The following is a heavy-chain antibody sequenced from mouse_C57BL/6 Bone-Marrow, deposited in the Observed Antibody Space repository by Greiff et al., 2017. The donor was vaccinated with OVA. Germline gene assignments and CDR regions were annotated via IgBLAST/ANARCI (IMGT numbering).Heavy chain of an antibody. Sequence: QVQLQQPGAELVKPGASVKMSCKASGYTFTSYWITWVKQRPGQGLEWVGDIYPGSGSTNYNEKFKSKATLTVDTSSSTAYMQLSSLTSEDSAVYYCARDDYDGYYFDYWGQGTTLTVSS. V-gene: IGHV1-55*01. CDR3: ARDDYDGYYFDY. J-gene: IGHJ2*01. D-gene: IGHD2-4*01. CDR1: GYTFTSYW. CDR2: IYPGSGST.